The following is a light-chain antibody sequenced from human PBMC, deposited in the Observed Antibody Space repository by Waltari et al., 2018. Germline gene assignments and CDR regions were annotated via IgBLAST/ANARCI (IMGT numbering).Light chain of an antibody. V-gene: IGLV1-40*01. Sequence: QSVLTQPPSMSGAPGQKVTIPCTGGSSHFGAGYDAHWYQQFPGTAPKLLIFGNTNRASGVPGRFSGSRSGTSASLAIAGVQSEDEAVYYCQSFDSSLSASVFGGGTKLTVL. CDR1: SSHFGAGYD. J-gene: IGLJ3*02. CDR3: QSFDSSLSASV. CDR2: GNT.